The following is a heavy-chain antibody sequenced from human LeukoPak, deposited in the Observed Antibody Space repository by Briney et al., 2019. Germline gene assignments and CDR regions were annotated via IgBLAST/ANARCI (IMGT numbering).Heavy chain of an antibody. J-gene: IGHJ3*02. D-gene: IGHD2-15*01. CDR1: GFTFSSYA. CDR3: ARGNTLLSGPRAFDI. Sequence: GRSLRLSCAASGFTFSSYAMHWVRQAPGKGLEWVAVISYDGSNKYYADSVKGRFTISRDNSKNTLYLQMNSLRAEDTAVYYCARGNTLLSGPRAFDIWGQGTMVTVSS. CDR2: ISYDGSNK. V-gene: IGHV3-30-3*01.